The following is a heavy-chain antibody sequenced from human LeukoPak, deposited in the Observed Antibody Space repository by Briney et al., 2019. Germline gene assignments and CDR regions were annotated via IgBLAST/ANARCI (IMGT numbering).Heavy chain of an antibody. CDR1: GTSFSVDY. CDR2: ITHSGNT. Sequence: SETLSLTYAVYGTSFSVDYWSWIRQPPGKGLEWIGEITHSGNTNYNPSLKSRVTISVDTSKNQFSLRLTSVTAADTAVYYCARETSTVASYYFQYWDQGSLVTVSS. V-gene: IGHV4-34*01. J-gene: IGHJ4*02. D-gene: IGHD4-11*01. CDR3: ARETSTVASYYFQY.